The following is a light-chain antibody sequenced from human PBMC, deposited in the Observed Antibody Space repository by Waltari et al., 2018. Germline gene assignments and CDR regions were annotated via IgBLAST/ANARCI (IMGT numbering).Light chain of an antibody. CDR2: DAS. Sequence: EIVLTQSPDTLSLYPGERASLSCRASQSISSFLAWYQQKPGQAPRLLIYDASSRATYIPARFSGSGFGTDFTLTIDSLEPEDFAVYFCQQRSDWPTFDQGTRLEIK. V-gene: IGKV3-11*01. CDR3: QQRSDWPT. J-gene: IGKJ5*01. CDR1: QSISSF.